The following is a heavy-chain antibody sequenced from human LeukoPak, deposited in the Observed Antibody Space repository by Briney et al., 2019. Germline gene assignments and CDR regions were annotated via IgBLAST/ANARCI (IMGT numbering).Heavy chain of an antibody. CDR1: GGSVSSGSYY. D-gene: IGHD4-17*01. CDR2: IYYSGST. J-gene: IGHJ4*02. Sequence: PSETLSLTCTVSGGSVSSGSYYWSWIRQPPGKGLEWIGYIYYSGSTNYNPSLKSRVTISVDTSKNQFSLKLSSVTAADTAVYYCARLSTVTSYCFDYWGQGTLVTVSS. V-gene: IGHV4-61*01. CDR3: ARLSTVTSYCFDY.